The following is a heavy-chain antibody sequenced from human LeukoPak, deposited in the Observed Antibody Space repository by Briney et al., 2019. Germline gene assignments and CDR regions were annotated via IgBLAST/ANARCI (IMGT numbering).Heavy chain of an antibody. D-gene: IGHD5-18*01. CDR2: ISSSSSSI. Sequence: GGSLRLSCAASGFTFNSYSMNWVRQAPGNGLEWVSSISSSSSSIYYADSVKGRFTISRDNAKNSLYLQMNSLRAEDTAVYYCARASGDIVETATMGSYWGQGTLVTVSS. V-gene: IGHV3-21*01. CDR1: GFTFNSYS. CDR3: ARASGDIVETATMGSY. J-gene: IGHJ4*02.